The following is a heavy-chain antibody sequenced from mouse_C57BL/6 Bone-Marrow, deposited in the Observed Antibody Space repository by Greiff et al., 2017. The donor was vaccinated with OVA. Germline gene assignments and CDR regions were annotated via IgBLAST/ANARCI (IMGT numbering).Heavy chain of an antibody. CDR3: TRLLDAMDY. CDR2: ISSGGDYI. D-gene: IGHD2-1*01. J-gene: IGHJ4*01. CDR1: GFTFSSYA. V-gene: IGHV5-9-1*02. Sequence: EVKLVESGAGLVKPGGSLKLSCAASGFTFSSYAMSWVRQTPEKRLEWVAYISSGGDYIYYADTVKGRFTISRDNARNTLYLQMNSLKSEDTSMYYCTRLLDAMDYWGQGTSVTVSS.